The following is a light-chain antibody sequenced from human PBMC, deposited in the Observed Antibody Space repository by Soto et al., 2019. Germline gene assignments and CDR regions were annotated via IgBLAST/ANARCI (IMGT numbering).Light chain of an antibody. Sequence: QSALTQPASVSGSPGQSITISCTGTSNDVGIYNYVSWYQQHPGKAPKLMIYEVTNRPSGVSDRFSGSKSDNTASLTISGLQAEVEADYYCSSYTISSTWVFGGGTKL. V-gene: IGLV2-14*01. CDR1: SNDVGIYNY. CDR2: EVT. J-gene: IGLJ3*02. CDR3: SSYTISSTWV.